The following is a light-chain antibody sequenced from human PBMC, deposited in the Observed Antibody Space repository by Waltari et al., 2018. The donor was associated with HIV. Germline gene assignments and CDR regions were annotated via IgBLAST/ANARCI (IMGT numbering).Light chain of an antibody. Sequence: IVFTQSPGTLTLSPGVRLTLTCRASQSVATYLAWYQQKPGQAPRLLIYDSSNRAAGIPARFSGSGSGTDFTLTISSLEPEDFAVYYCHQRSTWPPTFGQGTKV. CDR1: QSVATY. CDR3: HQRSTWPPT. J-gene: IGKJ2*01. V-gene: IGKV3-11*01. CDR2: DSS.